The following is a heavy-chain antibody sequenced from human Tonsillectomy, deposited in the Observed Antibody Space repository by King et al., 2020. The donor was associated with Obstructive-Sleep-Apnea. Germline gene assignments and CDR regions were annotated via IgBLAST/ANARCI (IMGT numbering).Heavy chain of an antibody. CDR2: FDRENGET. V-gene: IGHV1-24*01. CDR3: ATVVFAMYAMDV. J-gene: IGHJ6*02. CDR1: GYTLSNLS. D-gene: IGHD2-15*01. Sequence: VQLVQSGAEVKKTGASVKVSCKVSGYTLSNLSMYWVRKAPGKGLEWMGGFDRENGETTYSQNFQGRVTMTEDTSTDTAYMDLSSLRSEDTAVYYCATVVFAMYAMDVWGQGTTVTVSS.